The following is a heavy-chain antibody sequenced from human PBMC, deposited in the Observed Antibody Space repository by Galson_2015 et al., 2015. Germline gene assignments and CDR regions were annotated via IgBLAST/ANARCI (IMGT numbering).Heavy chain of an antibody. CDR2: IISTSSTI. CDR1: GFTFSSYS. CDR3: ARAAWELPLDY. Sequence: SLRLSCAASGFTFSSYSMNWVRQAPGKGLEWVSYIISTSSTIYYADSVKGRFTISRDNAKNTLYLQMNSLRAEDTAVYYCARAAWELPLDYWGQGTLVTVSS. D-gene: IGHD1-26*01. V-gene: IGHV3-48*04. J-gene: IGHJ4*02.